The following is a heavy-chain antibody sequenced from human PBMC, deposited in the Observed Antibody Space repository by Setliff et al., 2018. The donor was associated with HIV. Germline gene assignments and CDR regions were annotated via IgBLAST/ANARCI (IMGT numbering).Heavy chain of an antibody. CDR2: INVGNGNT. V-gene: IGHV1-3*03. J-gene: IGHJ4*02. D-gene: IGHD5-12*01. CDR3: ARGSKRWLQFDFFDY. Sequence: ASVKVSCKASGYTLSDYYMHWVRQVPGQGLEWMGWINVGNGNTRYSREFEGRVTITRDTSASTVHLELTSLRSEDMAVYYCARGSKRWLQFDFFDYWGQGTLVTVSS. CDR1: GYTLSDYY.